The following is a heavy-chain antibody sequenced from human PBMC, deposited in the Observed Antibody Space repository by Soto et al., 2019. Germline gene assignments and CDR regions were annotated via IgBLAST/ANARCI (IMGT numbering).Heavy chain of an antibody. CDR3: AKDISQAATAYYYYMDV. J-gene: IGHJ6*03. Sequence: EVQLVESGGGLVQPGRSLRLSCAASGFTFDDYAMHWVRQAPGKGLEWVSGISWNSGSIGYADSVKGRFTISRDNAKNSLYLQMNSLGAEDTALYYCAKDISQAATAYYYYMDVWGKGTTVTVSS. D-gene: IGHD2-21*02. CDR2: ISWNSGSI. CDR1: GFTFDDYA. V-gene: IGHV3-9*01.